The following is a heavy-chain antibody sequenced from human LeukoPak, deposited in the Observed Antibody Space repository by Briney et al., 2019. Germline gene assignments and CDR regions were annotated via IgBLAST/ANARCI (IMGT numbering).Heavy chain of an antibody. V-gene: IGHV3-73*01. CDR3: TTDLLRYFDWLRFDP. CDR2: IDKKDNFYAT. D-gene: IGHD3-9*01. CDR1: GFTFSGSA. Sequence: GGSLRLSCAASGFTFSGSAIHWVRQSSGKGLEWVGHIDKKDNFYATTSAASVTGRFTISRDDSKNTLYLQMNSLKTEDTAVYYCTTDLLRYFDWLRFDPWGQGTLVTVSS. J-gene: IGHJ5*02.